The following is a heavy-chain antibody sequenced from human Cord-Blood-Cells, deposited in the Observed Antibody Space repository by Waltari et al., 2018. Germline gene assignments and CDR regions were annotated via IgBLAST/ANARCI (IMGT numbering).Heavy chain of an antibody. CDR2: IIPIFGTA. D-gene: IGHD5-12*01. CDR1: GGTFSSYA. J-gene: IGHJ4*02. Sequence: QVQLVQSGAEVKKPGSSVKVSCKASGGTFSSYAISWVRQDPGQGLEWMGRIIPIFGTANYAQKFQGRVTITADESTITAYMELSSLRSEDTAVYYCARVHLRGRNIVATSDYWGQGTLVTVSS. CDR3: ARVHLRGRNIVATSDY. V-gene: IGHV1-69*18.